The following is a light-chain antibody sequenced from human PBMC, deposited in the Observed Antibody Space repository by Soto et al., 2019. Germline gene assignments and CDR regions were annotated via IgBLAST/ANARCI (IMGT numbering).Light chain of an antibody. CDR2: GAS. Sequence: EIVLTQYPGTLSLSPGERATLSCRASQSISSSYLAWYQQKPGQAPRLRIYGASSRATGIADRFSGSGSGTDFTLTISRLEPEDFAVYYGQQYGSSLFTFGPGNKVDIK. CDR1: QSISSSY. V-gene: IGKV3-20*01. J-gene: IGKJ3*01. CDR3: QQYGSSLFT.